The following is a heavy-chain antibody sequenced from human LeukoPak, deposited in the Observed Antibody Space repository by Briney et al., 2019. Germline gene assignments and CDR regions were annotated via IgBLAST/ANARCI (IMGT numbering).Heavy chain of an antibody. V-gene: IGHV1-8*01. Sequence: ASVKVSCKASGYTFTSYDINWVRQATGQGVEWMGWMNPNSGNTGYAQKFQGRVTITRNTSIRTDYMELTSLRSEDTAVYYCAGGQWSRTPGYCSGGSCFVYWFDPWGQGTLVAVSS. CDR2: MNPNSGNT. J-gene: IGHJ5*02. CDR1: GYTFTSYD. D-gene: IGHD2-15*01. CDR3: AGGQWSRTPGYCSGGSCFVYWFDP.